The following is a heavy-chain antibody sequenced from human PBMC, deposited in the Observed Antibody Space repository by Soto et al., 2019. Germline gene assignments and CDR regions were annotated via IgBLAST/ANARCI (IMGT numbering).Heavy chain of an antibody. J-gene: IGHJ3*02. V-gene: IGHV1-18*04. D-gene: IGHD4-4*01. Sequence: QGQLVQSGAEVKKPGASVKVSCKASGYTFTSFGITWVRQAPGQGLEWMGWISTYNGKANYAQKLQGRVTVTRDTSTNTAYMELRSRRSDDTSVYYCAKDGYGNNDGDALHIWGQGTMVTVSS. CDR3: AKDGYGNNDGDALHI. CDR2: ISTYNGKA. CDR1: GYTFTSFG.